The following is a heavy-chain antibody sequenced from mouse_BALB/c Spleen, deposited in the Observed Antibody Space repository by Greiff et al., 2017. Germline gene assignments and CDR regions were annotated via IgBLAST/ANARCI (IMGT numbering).Heavy chain of an antibody. J-gene: IGHJ2*01. Sequence: EVQVVESGGDLVKPGGSLKLSCAASGFTFSSYGMSWVRQTPDKRLEWVATISSGGSYTYYPDSVKGRFTISRDNAKNTLYLQMNSLQTDDTAMYYCARGLLRYFDYWGQGTTLTVSS. CDR2: ISSGGSYT. V-gene: IGHV5-6*01. CDR1: GFTFSSYG. CDR3: ARGLLRYFDY. D-gene: IGHD1-1*01.